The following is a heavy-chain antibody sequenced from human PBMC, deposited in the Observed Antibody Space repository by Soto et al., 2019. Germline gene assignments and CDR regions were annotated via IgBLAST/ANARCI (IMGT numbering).Heavy chain of an antibody. V-gene: IGHV1-18*04. Sequence: ASVKVSCKASGYTFTGYYMHWVRQAPGQGLEWMGWINAYNGNTNYAQKLQGRVTMTTDTSTSTAYMELRSLRSDDTAVYYCARDDPRAGHYDYWGQGTLVTVSS. CDR3: ARDDPRAGHYDY. CDR1: GYTFTGYY. J-gene: IGHJ4*02. CDR2: INAYNGNT.